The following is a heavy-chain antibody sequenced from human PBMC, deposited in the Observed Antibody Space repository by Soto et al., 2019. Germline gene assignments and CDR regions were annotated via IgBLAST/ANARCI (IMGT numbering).Heavy chain of an antibody. J-gene: IGHJ4*02. D-gene: IGHD2-15*01. CDR3: ARDVPGSGVPFWDY. CDR2: ISAYNGNT. CDR1: GYTFTHYG. V-gene: IGHV1-18*04. Sequence: QIQLVQSGAEMKKPGASVKVSCKPSGYTFTHYGVSWLRQAPGQGLEWMGWISAYNGNTDYAHKFQGRVDLTKDTSTSTAYMELRGLSPDDTAVYYCARDVPGSGVPFWDYWGQGTLVTVST.